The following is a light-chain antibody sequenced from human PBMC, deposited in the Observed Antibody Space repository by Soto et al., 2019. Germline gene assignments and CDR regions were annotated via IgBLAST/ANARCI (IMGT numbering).Light chain of an antibody. V-gene: IGKV3-15*01. CDR1: QRVSTN. J-gene: IGKJ4*01. CDR2: RAS. Sequence: ETVMTHTPATLSVSPCERATLSSRASQRVSTNLAWYQQKPGQSPRLLIYRASTRATDIPARFSGSGSGTEFTLTISSLQSEDFAVYYCHQYNNWPPSFGGGTKVDI. CDR3: HQYNNWPPS.